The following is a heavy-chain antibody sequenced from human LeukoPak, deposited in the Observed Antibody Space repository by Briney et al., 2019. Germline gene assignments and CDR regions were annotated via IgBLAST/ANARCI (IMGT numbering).Heavy chain of an antibody. CDR2: IYPGDSDT. V-gene: IGHV5-51*01. CDR1: GHSFTNYW. Sequence: GESLKISCKGFGHSFTNYWIGWVRQMPGKGLEWMGIIYPGDSDTIYNPSFQVQVTISADKSIGTAYLQWSSLKASDTAMYYCARTEGRYCGDGSCPGPYYYYGMHVWGQGTTVTVSS. J-gene: IGHJ6*02. CDR3: ARTEGRYCGDGSCPGPYYYYGMHV. D-gene: IGHD2-15*01.